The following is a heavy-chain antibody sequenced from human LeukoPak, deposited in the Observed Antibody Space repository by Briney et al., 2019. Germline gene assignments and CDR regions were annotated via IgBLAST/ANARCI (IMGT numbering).Heavy chain of an antibody. CDR3: ARTTEGGYTYGYFYYYYMDV. J-gene: IGHJ6*03. CDR1: GGSISSGSFY. Sequence: SETLSLTCAVSGGSISSGSFYLSWIRQPAGKGLEWIGRIYTSGGTNYNPSLKSRVTISVDTSKNHFSLKLSSVTAADTAVYYCARTTEGGYTYGYFYYYYMDVWGKGTTVTISS. D-gene: IGHD5-18*01. V-gene: IGHV4-61*02. CDR2: IYTSGGT.